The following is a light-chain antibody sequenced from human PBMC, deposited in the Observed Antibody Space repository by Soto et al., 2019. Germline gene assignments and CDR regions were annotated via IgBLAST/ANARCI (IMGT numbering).Light chain of an antibody. CDR3: QSYESSLTLRV. J-gene: IGLJ1*01. Sequence: QPVLTQPPSVSGAPGQRVTISCTGSSSNIGAGYDVHWYQQLPGTAPNLLIYGNSNRPSVVPDRFSGSKSGTSASLAITGLQADVSADYYCQSYESSLTLRVFGTGTKLTVL. CDR2: GNS. V-gene: IGLV1-40*01. CDR1: SSNIGAGYD.